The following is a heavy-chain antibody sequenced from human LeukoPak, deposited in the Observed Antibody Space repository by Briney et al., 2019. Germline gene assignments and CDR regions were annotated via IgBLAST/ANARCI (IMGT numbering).Heavy chain of an antibody. Sequence: GGSLRLSCAASGFTFSSYAMSWVRQAPGKGLELVSAISGSGGSTYYADSVKGLFTISRDNSKNTLYLQMNSLRAEDTAVYYCAKGRGGAEDSSGYYYAPIDYWGQGTLVTVSS. V-gene: IGHV3-23*01. CDR3: AKGRGGAEDSSGYYYAPIDY. CDR1: GFTFSSYA. J-gene: IGHJ4*02. D-gene: IGHD3-22*01. CDR2: ISGSGGST.